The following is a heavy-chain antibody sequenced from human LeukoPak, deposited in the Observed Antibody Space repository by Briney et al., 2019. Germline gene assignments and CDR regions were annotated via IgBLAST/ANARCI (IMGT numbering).Heavy chain of an antibody. Sequence: GSLRLSCAASGSTFSSYAMNWVRQSPERGLEWVSAISGTGGSTSYADSLKGRFTISRDNSKNTLYLQMSSLTAEDTAVYYCAKECGRDYDDRAFDIWGQGTMVTVSS. CDR1: GSTFSSYA. J-gene: IGHJ3*02. CDR3: AKECGRDYDDRAFDI. CDR2: ISGTGGST. D-gene: IGHD3-22*01. V-gene: IGHV3-23*01.